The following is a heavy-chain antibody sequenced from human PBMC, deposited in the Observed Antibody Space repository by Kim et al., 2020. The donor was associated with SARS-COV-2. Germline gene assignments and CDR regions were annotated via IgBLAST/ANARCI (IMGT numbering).Heavy chain of an antibody. V-gene: IGHV1-69*13. Sequence: SVKVSCKVSGGTFSSYAINWVRQAPGQGLEWMGGIIPIFGTTNYAQKFQGRVTITADESTSTAYMELGSLRSEDTAVYYCARGGWLRVSRVVGAAVTPTFDYWGQGTLVTVFS. J-gene: IGHJ4*02. CDR1: GGTFSSYA. CDR3: ARGGWLRVSRVVGAAVTPTFDY. D-gene: IGHD5-12*01. CDR2: IIPIFGTT.